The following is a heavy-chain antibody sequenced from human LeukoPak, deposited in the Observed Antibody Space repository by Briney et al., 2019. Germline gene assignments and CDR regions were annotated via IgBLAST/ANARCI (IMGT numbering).Heavy chain of an antibody. CDR2: ISSSSSYI. D-gene: IGHD2-21*02. CDR1: GVTFGSYS. CDR3: ARDRVVTAILDY. Sequence: GGSLRLSCAASGVTFGSYSKNWVRQAPGKGLEWVSSISSSSSYIYYADSVKGRFTISRDNAKNSLYLQMNSLRAEDTAVYYCARDRVVTAILDYWGQGTLVTVSP. V-gene: IGHV3-21*01. J-gene: IGHJ4*02.